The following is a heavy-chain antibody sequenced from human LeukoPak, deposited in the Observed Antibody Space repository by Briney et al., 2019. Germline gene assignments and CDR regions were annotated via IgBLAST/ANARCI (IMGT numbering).Heavy chain of an antibody. V-gene: IGHV3-15*01. CDR3: TTAPDY. Sequence: GGSLRLSCAASGFTFSDALMSWVRQAPGKGLEWVGRIKGKTDGGTTDYAAPVKGRFTISRDDSKTTLYLQMNSLKTEDTAVYYCTTAPDYWGQGTLVTVSS. CDR1: GFTFSDAL. CDR2: IKGKTDGGTT. J-gene: IGHJ4*02.